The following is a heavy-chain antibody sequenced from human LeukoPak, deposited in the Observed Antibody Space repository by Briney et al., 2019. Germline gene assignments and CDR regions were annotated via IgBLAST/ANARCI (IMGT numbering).Heavy chain of an antibody. CDR1: GYTFTSYG. J-gene: IGHJ4*02. D-gene: IGHD6-13*01. CDR2: ISAYNGNT. Sequence: GASVKVSCKASGYTFTSYGISWVRQAPGQGLEWMGWISAYNGNTNYAQKLQGRVTMTTDTSTSTAYMELRSLRSDDTAVCYCARGYHSSSWYNPWGHFDYWGQGTLVTVSS. V-gene: IGHV1-18*01. CDR3: ARGYHSSSWYNPWGHFDY.